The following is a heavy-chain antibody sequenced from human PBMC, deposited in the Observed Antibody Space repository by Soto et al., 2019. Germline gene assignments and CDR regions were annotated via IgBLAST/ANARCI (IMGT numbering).Heavy chain of an antibody. CDR2: IKPMSHDSA. CDR1: GDSFSDFA. V-gene: IGHV1-69*06. Sequence: QVQLVQSGAEAKKPGTSGRLSCRTSGDSFSDFAFNWVRQAPGQGLEWVGVIKPMSHDSAGYAREFYGRVPITADKSSSTVYLEVSGMRLAETATYYFATERGGGGYYDIALDTWGQGARVTVSS. D-gene: IGHD1-26*01. CDR3: ATERGGGGYYDIALDT. J-gene: IGHJ5*02.